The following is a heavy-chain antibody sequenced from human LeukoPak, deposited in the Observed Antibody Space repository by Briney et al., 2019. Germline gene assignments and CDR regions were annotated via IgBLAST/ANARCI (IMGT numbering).Heavy chain of an antibody. J-gene: IGHJ3*02. D-gene: IGHD1-7*01. V-gene: IGHV4-61*02. Sequence: SQTLSLTCTVSGGSISSGSYYWSWIRQPAGKGLEWIGRIYTSGSTNYNPSLKSRVTISVDTSKNQFSLKLSSVTAADTAVYYCARLGDLGEHNWNYGAFDIWGQGTMVTVSS. CDR3: ARLGDLGEHNWNYGAFDI. CDR1: GGSISSGSYY. CDR2: IYTSGST.